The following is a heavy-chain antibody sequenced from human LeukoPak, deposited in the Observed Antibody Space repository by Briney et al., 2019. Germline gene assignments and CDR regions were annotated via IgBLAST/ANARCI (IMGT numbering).Heavy chain of an antibody. CDR3: ARGGTPITMIVVESNWFDP. Sequence: SETLSLTCTVSGGSISSSNYYWGWIRQPPGKGLEWIGSIYYSGSTDSNPSLKSRVTMSVDTSKNQFSMKLSSVTAADTAVYYCARGGTPITMIVVESNWFDPWGQGTRVTVSS. D-gene: IGHD3-22*01. CDR1: GGSISSSNYY. CDR2: IYYSGST. V-gene: IGHV4-39*07. J-gene: IGHJ5*02.